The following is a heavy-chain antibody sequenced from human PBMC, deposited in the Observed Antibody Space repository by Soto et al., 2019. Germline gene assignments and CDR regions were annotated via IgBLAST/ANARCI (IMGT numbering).Heavy chain of an antibody. J-gene: IGHJ6*02. V-gene: IGHV1-3*01. D-gene: IGHD6-13*01. CDR3: ALEDGIAAAFGSRSYGMDV. CDR1: GYTFTSYA. CDR2: INAGNGNT. Sequence: GASVKVSCKASGYTFTSYAMHWVRQAPGQRLEWMGWINAGNGNTKYSQKFQGRVTITRDTSASTAYMELSSLRSEDTAVYYCALEDGIAAAFGSRSYGMDVWGQGTTVTVSS.